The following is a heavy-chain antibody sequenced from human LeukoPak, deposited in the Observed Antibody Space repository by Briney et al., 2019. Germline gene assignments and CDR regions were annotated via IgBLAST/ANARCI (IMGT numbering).Heavy chain of an antibody. CDR2: ITWSRGSI. Sequence: HPGGSLRLSCAASGFAFDDYAMHWIRQAPGKGLEWVAGITWSRGSIYYADSVKGRFTISRDNAKNSLYLQMDSLRAEDTAFYYCAKAKGSYCTGGNCFWDYWGQGTLVSVSS. J-gene: IGHJ4*02. V-gene: IGHV3-9*01. CDR3: AKAKGSYCTGGNCFWDY. CDR1: GFAFDDYA. D-gene: IGHD2-15*01.